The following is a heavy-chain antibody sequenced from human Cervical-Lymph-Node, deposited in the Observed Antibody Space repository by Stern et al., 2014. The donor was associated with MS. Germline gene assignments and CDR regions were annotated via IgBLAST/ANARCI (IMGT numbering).Heavy chain of an antibody. V-gene: IGHV5-51*03. J-gene: IGHJ4*02. CDR2: IYPGDSDT. D-gene: IGHD3-16*01. CDR1: GYSFANFW. CDR3: ARRGLGYDGADH. Sequence: DQLVQSGAEVRKPGVSLKISCKVSGYSFANFWIGWVRQVPGKGLEWMGSIYPGDSDTRYSPSFQGQVTLSADESISTAYLQWSSLKASDTGIYYCARRGLGYDGADHWGQGALVTVSS.